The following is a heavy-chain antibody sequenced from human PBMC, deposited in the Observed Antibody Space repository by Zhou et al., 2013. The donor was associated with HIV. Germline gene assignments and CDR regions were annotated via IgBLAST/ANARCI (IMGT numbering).Heavy chain of an antibody. D-gene: IGHD3-22*01. V-gene: IGHV1-46*01. Sequence: QVHLVQSGAAVKKPGASVKVSCKASGYSFTSYYIHWVRQAPGQGLEWMGIINPSGGSTSYAQKFQGRVTMTRDTSTNTVYMELSRLRSEDTAVFYCARGPGDSSGYYYWGQGTLVTVSS. CDR1: GYSFTSYY. CDR3: ARGPGDSSGYYY. CDR2: INPSGGST. J-gene: IGHJ4*02.